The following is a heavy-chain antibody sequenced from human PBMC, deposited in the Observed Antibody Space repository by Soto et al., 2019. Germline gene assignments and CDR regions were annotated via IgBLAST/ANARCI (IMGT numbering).Heavy chain of an antibody. D-gene: IGHD2-8*02. Sequence: SETLSLTCTVSGASITGSSYWSWIRQPAGKGLEWIGRFSLSGTTNYNPSLRSRVTMSADVSKNQFSLRLTSVTAADTALYYCARGMTPPGAPAWYYSDSWGQGTLVTVSS. V-gene: IGHV4-4*07. CDR3: ARGMTPPGAPAWYYSDS. CDR1: GASITGSSY. J-gene: IGHJ4*02. CDR2: FSLSGTT.